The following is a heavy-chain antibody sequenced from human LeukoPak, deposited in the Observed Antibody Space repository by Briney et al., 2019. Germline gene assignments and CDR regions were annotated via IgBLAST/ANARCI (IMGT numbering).Heavy chain of an antibody. V-gene: IGHV4-30-4*08. D-gene: IGHD2-2*01. Sequence: KPSQTLSLXCTVSGGSISSGDYYWNWIRQPPGKGLEWIGEINHSGSTNYNPSLKSRVTISVDTSKNQFSLKLSSVTAADTAVYYCARGSSRESYWGQGTLVTVSS. CDR1: GGSISSGDYY. J-gene: IGHJ4*02. CDR2: INHSGST. CDR3: ARGSSRESY.